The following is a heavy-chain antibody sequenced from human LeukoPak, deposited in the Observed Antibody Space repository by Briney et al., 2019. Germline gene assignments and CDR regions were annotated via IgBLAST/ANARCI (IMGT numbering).Heavy chain of an antibody. V-gene: IGHV4-34*01. CDR3: ARRNCHGYSYGAVSGMDV. CDR1: GGSFSGYY. Sequence: SETLSLTCAVYGGSFSGYYWSWTRRPPGKGLEWIGEINHSGSTNYNPSLKSRVPISVNTSKNQFSLKLSSVTAADTAVYYCARRNCHGYSYGAVSGMDVWGQGTTVTVSS. CDR2: INHSGST. J-gene: IGHJ6*02. D-gene: IGHD5-18*01.